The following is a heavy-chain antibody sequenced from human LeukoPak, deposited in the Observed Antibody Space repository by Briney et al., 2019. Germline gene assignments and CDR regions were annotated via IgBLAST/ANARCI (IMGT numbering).Heavy chain of an antibody. CDR2: ISGSGGST. CDR3: AKARYSGSYYYFDY. D-gene: IGHD1-26*01. J-gene: IGHJ4*02. V-gene: IGHV3-23*01. CDR1: RFTFSSYA. Sequence: PGGSLRLSCAASRFTFSSYAMSWVRQAPGKGLEWVSAISGSGGSTYYADSVKGRFTISRDNSKNTLYLQMNSLRAEDTAVYYCAKARYSGSYYYFDYWGQGTLVTVSS.